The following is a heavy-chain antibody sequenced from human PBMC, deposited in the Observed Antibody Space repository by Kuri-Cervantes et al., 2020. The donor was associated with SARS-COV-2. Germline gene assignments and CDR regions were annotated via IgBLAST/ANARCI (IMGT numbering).Heavy chain of an antibody. D-gene: IGHD2-15*01. CDR2: VNHRGST. CDR1: GESFSGYY. V-gene: IGHV4-34*01. Sequence: GSLRLSCAFYGESFSGYYWNWIRQSPGKGLEWIGEVNHRGSTNYNPSLKSRVTISVDTSKNQFSPKLSSVTAADTAVYYCARDGCGGSCYGYYYMDVWGKGTTVTVSS. CDR3: ARDGCGGSCYGYYYMDV. J-gene: IGHJ6*03.